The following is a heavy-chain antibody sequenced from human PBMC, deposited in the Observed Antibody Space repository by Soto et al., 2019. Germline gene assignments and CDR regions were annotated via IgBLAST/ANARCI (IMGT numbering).Heavy chain of an antibody. CDR2: INPNSGGT. CDR1: VYTFTGYY. J-gene: IGHJ5*02. D-gene: IGHD6-6*01. CDR3: ARDPNPRPDSSSSLWFDP. V-gene: IGHV1-2*04. Sequence: GASVKVSCKASVYTFTGYYMHWVRQAPGQGLEWMGWINPNSGGTNYAQKFQGWVTMTRDTSISTAYMELSRLRSDDTAVYYCARDPNPRPDSSSSLWFDPWGQGTLVTVSS.